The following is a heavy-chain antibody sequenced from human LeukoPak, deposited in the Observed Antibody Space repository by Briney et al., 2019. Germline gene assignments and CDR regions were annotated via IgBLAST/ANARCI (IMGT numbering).Heavy chain of an antibody. CDR3: ARDLRFLEWLSVSRPFYYYGMDV. Sequence: ASVKVSCKASGYTFTSYGISWVRQAPGQGLEWMGWISAYNGNTNYAQKLQGRVTMTTDTSTSTAYMELRSLRSDDTAVYYCARDLRFLEWLSVSRPFYYYGMDVWGQGTTVTVSS. J-gene: IGHJ6*02. CDR1: GYTFTSYG. CDR2: ISAYNGNT. D-gene: IGHD3-3*01. V-gene: IGHV1-18*01.